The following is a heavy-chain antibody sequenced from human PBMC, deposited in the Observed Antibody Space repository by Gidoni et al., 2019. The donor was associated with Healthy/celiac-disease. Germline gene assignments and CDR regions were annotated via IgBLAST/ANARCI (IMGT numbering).Heavy chain of an antibody. Sequence: QVQLQESGSGLVKPSETLSLTCTVSGGSISSYYWSWIRQPPGKGLEWIGYIYYSGSTNYNPSLKSRVTISVDTSKNQFSLKLSSVTAADTAVYYCARGGSTSWVDDAFDIWGQGTMVTVSS. CDR1: GGSISSYY. D-gene: IGHD2-2*01. CDR2: IYYSGST. J-gene: IGHJ3*02. CDR3: ARGGSTSWVDDAFDI. V-gene: IGHV4-59*01.